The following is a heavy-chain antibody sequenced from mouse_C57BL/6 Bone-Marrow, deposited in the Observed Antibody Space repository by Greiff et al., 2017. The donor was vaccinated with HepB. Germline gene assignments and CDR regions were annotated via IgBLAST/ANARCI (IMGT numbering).Heavy chain of an antibody. Sequence: LVESGPELVKPGASVKISCKASGYSFTDYNMNWVKQSNGKSLEWIGVINPNYGTTSYNQKFKGKATLTVDQSSSTAYMQLNSLTSEDSAVYCWARILAYYSNYDYWGQGTTHTVSS. CDR3: ARILAYYSNYDY. CDR2: INPNYGTT. V-gene: IGHV1-39*01. D-gene: IGHD2-5*01. CDR1: GYSFTDYN. J-gene: IGHJ2*01.